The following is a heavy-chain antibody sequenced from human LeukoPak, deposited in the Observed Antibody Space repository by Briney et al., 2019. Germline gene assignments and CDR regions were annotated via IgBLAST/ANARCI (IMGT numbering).Heavy chain of an antibody. J-gene: IGHJ6*02. CDR2: IYYSEST. CDR1: GGSINSGDYF. D-gene: IGHD2-21*02. V-gene: IGHV4-31*03. Sequence: SETLSLTCTVSGGSINSGDYFWSWIRQHPGKGLEWIGYIYYSESTHYNPSLKTRITISVDTYKNEFSLKLSSVTAADTAVYYCARVHHERLRLDVWGQGTTVTVSS. CDR3: ARVHHERLRLDV.